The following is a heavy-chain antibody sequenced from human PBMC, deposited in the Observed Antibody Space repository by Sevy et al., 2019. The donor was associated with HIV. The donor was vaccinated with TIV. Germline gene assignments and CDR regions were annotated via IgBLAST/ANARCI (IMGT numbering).Heavy chain of an antibody. J-gene: IGHJ1*01. Sequence: ASVKVSCKSSGDSFSGYTIIWVRQAPGQGLEWMGGIIPISGPAGPTNSAQNFQDRAPITADISTRTAYMELSSLRSEDTSLYFCARASSFGGDCYYLQYWGQGTLVTVSS. CDR3: ARASSFGGDCYYLQY. CDR2: IIPISGPAGPT. V-gene: IGHV1-69*06. D-gene: IGHD2-21*02. CDR1: GDSFSGYT.